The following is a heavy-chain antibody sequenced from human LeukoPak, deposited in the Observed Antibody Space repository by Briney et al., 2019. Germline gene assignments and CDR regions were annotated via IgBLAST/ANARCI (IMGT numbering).Heavy chain of an antibody. CDR1: GFTFSSYW. V-gene: IGHV3-7*01. CDR2: INQDGSEK. Sequence: GGSLRLSCAASGFTFSSYWMSWVRQAPGKGLEWVANINQDGSEKYYVDSVKGRFTISRDNAKNSLYARMNSLRAEDTAVYYCARLYDFRSGYWPYYFDYWGQGTLVTVSS. D-gene: IGHD3-3*01. J-gene: IGHJ4*02. CDR3: ARLYDFRSGYWPYYFDY.